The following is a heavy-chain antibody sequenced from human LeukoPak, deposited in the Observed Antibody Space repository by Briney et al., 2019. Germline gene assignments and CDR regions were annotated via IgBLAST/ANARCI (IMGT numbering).Heavy chain of an antibody. D-gene: IGHD6-19*01. J-gene: IGHJ4*02. CDR2: ISSDGTNE. CDR1: GFTFSLCG. V-gene: IGHV3-30*18. Sequence: PGGSLRLSCAASGFTFSLCGMHWVRQAPGKGLEWVALISSDGTNEYYADSVRGRFTISRDSSKNTVHLQMNGLRVEDTAVYYCVKEQSSGGYRVADYWGQGTLVTVSS. CDR3: VKEQSSGGYRVADY.